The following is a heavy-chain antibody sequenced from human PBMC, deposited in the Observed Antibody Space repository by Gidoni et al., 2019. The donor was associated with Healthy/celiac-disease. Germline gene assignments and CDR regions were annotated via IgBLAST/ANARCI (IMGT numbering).Heavy chain of an antibody. CDR2: IKSKTDGGTT. V-gene: IGHV3-15*01. CDR3: TTDIDYDSSGYEYFQH. J-gene: IGHJ1*01. Sequence: EVQLVESGGGLVKPGGSLRLSCAASGFTFSNAWMSWVRQAPGKGLEWVGRIKSKTDGGTTDYAAPVKGRFTISRDDSKNTLYLQMNSLKTEDTAVYYCTTDIDYDSSGYEYFQHWGQGTLVTVSS. CDR1: GFTFSNAW. D-gene: IGHD3-22*01.